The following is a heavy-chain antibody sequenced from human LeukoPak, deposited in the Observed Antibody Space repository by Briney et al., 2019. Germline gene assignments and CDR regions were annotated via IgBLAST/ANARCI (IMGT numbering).Heavy chain of an antibody. CDR3: ARDGHQY. CDR2: IYYSGST. CDR1: GGSISSSNYY. Sequence: SETLSLTCTVSGGSISSSNYYWGWIRQPPGKGLEWIGRIYYSGSTYYNPSLKSRVTISIDTSKNQFSLKLSSVTAADTAVYYCARDGHQYWGQGTLLTVSS. V-gene: IGHV4-39*07. J-gene: IGHJ4*02.